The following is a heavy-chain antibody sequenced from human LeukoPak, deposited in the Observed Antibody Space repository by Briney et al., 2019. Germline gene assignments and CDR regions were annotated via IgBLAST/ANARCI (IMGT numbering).Heavy chain of an antibody. D-gene: IGHD1-26*01. CDR1: GYTFTSYV. CDR2: INAGNGNT. CDR3: ARGPPRSGEGWFDP. V-gene: IGHV1-3*01. J-gene: IGHJ5*02. Sequence: ASVKVSCKASGYTFTSYVMHWVRQAPGQRLEWMGRINAGNGNTRYPQKFQGRVTITRDTSASTAYMELSRLRSDDTAVYYCARGPPRSGEGWFDPWGQGTLVTVSS.